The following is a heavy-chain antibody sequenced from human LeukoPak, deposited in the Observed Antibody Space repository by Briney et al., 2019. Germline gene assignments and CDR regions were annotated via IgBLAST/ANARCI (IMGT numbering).Heavy chain of an antibody. CDR2: INHSGST. D-gene: IGHD3-9*01. CDR1: GFTFSDYY. V-gene: IGHV4-34*01. J-gene: IGHJ4*02. CDR3: ARRTINKYYFDY. Sequence: LRLSCAASGFTFSDYYMSWIHQPPGKGLEWIGEINHSGSTNYNPSLKSRVTISVDTSKNQFSLKLSSVTAADTAVYYCARRTINKYYFDYWGQGTLVTVSS.